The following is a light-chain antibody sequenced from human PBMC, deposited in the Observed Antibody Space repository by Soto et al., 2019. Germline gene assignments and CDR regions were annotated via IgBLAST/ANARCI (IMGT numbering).Light chain of an antibody. CDR3: LQDYNYPWT. CDR1: QGIRND. CDR2: AAS. J-gene: IGKJ1*01. Sequence: AIQMTQSPSSLSASVGDRVTITCRASQGIRNDLGWYQQKPGKAPKLLIYAASSLQSGVPSRFSGSGSCTDFTLTISSLQPEDFATYYGLQDYNYPWTFGQGTNVEIK. V-gene: IGKV1-6*01.